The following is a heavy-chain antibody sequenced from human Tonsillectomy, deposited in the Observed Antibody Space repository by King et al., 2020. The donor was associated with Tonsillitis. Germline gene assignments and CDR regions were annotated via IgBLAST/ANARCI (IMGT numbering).Heavy chain of an antibody. D-gene: IGHD3-10*01. CDR3: AMDRASMVRGAKGYYYGIDV. CDR2: ISAYNGNT. CDR1: GYTFTNYA. J-gene: IGHJ6*02. V-gene: IGHV1-18*04. Sequence: VQLVESGAEVKKPGASVKVSCKASGYTFTNYANSWVRQAPGQGLEWMGWISAYNGNTNYARKLQGRVTMTTDTSTSTAYMELRSLRSDDTAVYYCAMDRASMVRGAKGYYYGIDVWGQGTTVTVSS.